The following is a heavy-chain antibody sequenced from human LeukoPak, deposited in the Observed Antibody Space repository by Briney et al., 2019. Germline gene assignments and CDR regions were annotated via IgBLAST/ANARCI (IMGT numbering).Heavy chain of an antibody. CDR1: GDSISSSSYS. D-gene: IGHD5-12*01. CDR3: ARGVTTWSAYDYYYFGY. J-gene: IGHJ4*02. Sequence: PSETLSLTCTVSGDSISSSSYSWSWIRQPAGKGLEWIGRIYSSGSTNYNPSLRSRVTISVDTSKNQFSLKLSSVTAADTAVYYCARGVTTWSAYDYYYFGYWGQGTLVTVSS. V-gene: IGHV4-61*02. CDR2: IYSSGST.